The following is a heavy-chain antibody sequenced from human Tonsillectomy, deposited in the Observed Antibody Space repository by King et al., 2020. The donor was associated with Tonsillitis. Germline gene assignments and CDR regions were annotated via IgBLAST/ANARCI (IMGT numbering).Heavy chain of an antibody. D-gene: IGHD2-15*01. CDR3: ARGGYCSGGSCYSHFDF. CDR1: GYTFTDYY. CDR2: VNPYSGGT. Sequence: GQLVQSGADVKKPGASVKVSCRASGYTFTDYYIHWVRQAPGQGLEWMGWVNPYSGGTNFAQNFQGRVTMTRDTSISTAYMEVSALRSDDTAVYYCARGGYCSGGSCYSHFDFWGQGTLVTVSS. V-gene: IGHV1-2*02. J-gene: IGHJ4*02.